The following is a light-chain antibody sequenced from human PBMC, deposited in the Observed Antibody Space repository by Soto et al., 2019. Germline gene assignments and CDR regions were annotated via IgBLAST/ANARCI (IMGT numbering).Light chain of an antibody. CDR3: QQYADSPLT. CDR1: QIITSSY. CDR2: GAS. Sequence: MVLTQYPGTLALSHGARATLSCSASQIITSSYLAWYQQKAGQAPRLLISGASRRATGIPDRFSGSGSGTDFTLTVSRLEPEDFAVYHCQQYADSPLTFGGGTKVDIK. V-gene: IGKV3-20*01. J-gene: IGKJ4*01.